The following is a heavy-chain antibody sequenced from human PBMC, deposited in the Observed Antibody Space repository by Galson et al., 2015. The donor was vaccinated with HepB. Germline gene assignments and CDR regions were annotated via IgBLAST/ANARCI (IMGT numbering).Heavy chain of an antibody. CDR3: ARSRYNWNYGFTEFDY. D-gene: IGHD1-7*01. V-gene: IGHV3-53*01. CDR2: IYSGGST. Sequence: SLRLSCAASGFTVSSNYMSWVRQAPGKGLEWVSVIYSGGSTYYADSVKGRFTISRDNSKNTLYLQMNSLRAEDTAVYYCARSRYNWNYGFTEFDYWGQGTLVTVSS. J-gene: IGHJ4*02. CDR1: GFTVSSNY.